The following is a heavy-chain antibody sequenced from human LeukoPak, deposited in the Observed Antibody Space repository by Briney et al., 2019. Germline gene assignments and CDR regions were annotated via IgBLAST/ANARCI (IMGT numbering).Heavy chain of an antibody. CDR3: AKAGWQLVYYLDY. Sequence: GGSLRLSCAASGFTVSSNYMSWVRQAPGKGLEWVSVIYNTGSTYYADSVKGRFTISRDNSKNTLSLHMDSLRAEDTAVYYCAKAGWQLVYYLDYWGQGTLVTVSS. D-gene: IGHD6-6*01. CDR1: GFTVSSNY. J-gene: IGHJ4*02. V-gene: IGHV3-66*01. CDR2: IYNTGST.